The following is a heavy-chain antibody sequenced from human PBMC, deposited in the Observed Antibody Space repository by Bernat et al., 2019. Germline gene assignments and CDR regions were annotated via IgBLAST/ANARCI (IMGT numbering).Heavy chain of an antibody. CDR1: GGSISSSRYY. V-gene: IGHV4-39*01. CDR2: IHFSGST. CDR3: ARLTDSLTVAGKIND. J-gene: IGHJ4*02. D-gene: IGHD6-19*01. Sequence: QLQLQESGPGLVKPSETLSLTCTVSGGSISSSRYYWGWIRQPPGKGLEWIGTIHFSGSTYYNPSLKSRVTITVDTSKNQFSLKVNSVTAADTAVYYCARLTDSLTVAGKINDWGQGTLVTVSS.